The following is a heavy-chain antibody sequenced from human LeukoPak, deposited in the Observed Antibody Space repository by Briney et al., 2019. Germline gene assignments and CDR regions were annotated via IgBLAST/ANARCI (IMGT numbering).Heavy chain of an antibody. CDR1: GFTFSSYG. CDR3: AKADSGSYPSTAY. Sequence: GGSLRLSCAASGFTFSSYGMHWVRQAPGKGLEWVAVISYDGSNKYYADSVKGRFTISRDNSKNTLYLQMNSLRAEDTAVYYCAKADSGSYPSTAYWGQGTLVTVSS. D-gene: IGHD1-26*01. V-gene: IGHV3-30*18. J-gene: IGHJ4*02. CDR2: ISYDGSNK.